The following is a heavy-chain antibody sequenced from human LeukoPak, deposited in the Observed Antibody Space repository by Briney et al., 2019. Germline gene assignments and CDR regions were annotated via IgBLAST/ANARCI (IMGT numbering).Heavy chain of an antibody. J-gene: IGHJ6*03. CDR1: GGSISSYY. Sequence: SETLSLTCTVSGGSISSYYWSWIRQPPGKGLEWIGYIYYIGNTNYNPSLKSRVIISIHTSKTQFSLELTSVTAADTAVYYCARDSPYSYSYYYMDVWGKGTTVTVSS. V-gene: IGHV4-59*01. CDR3: ARDSPYSYSYYYMDV. CDR2: IYYIGNT.